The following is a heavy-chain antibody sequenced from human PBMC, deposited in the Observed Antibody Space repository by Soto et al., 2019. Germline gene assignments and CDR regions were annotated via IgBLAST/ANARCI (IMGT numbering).Heavy chain of an antibody. V-gene: IGHV3-23*01. D-gene: IGHD1-26*01. J-gene: IGHJ4*02. Sequence: GGSLRLSCAASGFTFSDYAMRWVRQAPGKGLEWVSSISSGGGSPYYADSVKGRFTISRNNSKNTLFLQMNSLRAEDTAVYYCAKGDGRIVPRHFDYWGQGTLVTVSS. CDR3: AKGDGRIVPRHFDY. CDR2: ISSGGGSP. CDR1: GFTFSDYA.